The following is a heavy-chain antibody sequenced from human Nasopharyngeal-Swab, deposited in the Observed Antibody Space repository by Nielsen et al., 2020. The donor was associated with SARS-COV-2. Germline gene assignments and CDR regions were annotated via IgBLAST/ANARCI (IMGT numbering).Heavy chain of an antibody. CDR2: ISSSGNTI. J-gene: IGHJ6*02. Sequence: GGSLRLSCAASGFSFRSYEMNWVRQAPGKGLEWVSYISSSGNTIYYADSVKGRFTISRDNAKNSLYLQMNSLRAEDTAVYYCARDYRTYYYDSSGYYASYYYGMDVWGQGTTVTVSS. V-gene: IGHV3-48*03. D-gene: IGHD3-22*01. CDR1: GFSFRSYE. CDR3: ARDYRTYYYDSSGYYASYYYGMDV.